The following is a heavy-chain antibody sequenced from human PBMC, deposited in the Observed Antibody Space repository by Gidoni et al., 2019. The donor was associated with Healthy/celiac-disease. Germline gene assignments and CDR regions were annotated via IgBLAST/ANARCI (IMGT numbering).Heavy chain of an antibody. V-gene: IGHV3-30*04. D-gene: IGHD3-3*01. J-gene: IGHJ6*02. CDR3: ARTNYDFWSGYYIEDYYYGMDV. CDR2: ISYDGRNK. Sequence: QVQLVESGGGVVQPGRSLRLSCAASGFTFSSYALPWVRQAPGKGLEWVAVISYDGRNKYYADSVKGRFTISRDNSKNTLYLQMNSLRAEDTAVYYCARTNYDFWSGYYIEDYYYGMDVWGQGTTVTVSS. CDR1: GFTFSSYA.